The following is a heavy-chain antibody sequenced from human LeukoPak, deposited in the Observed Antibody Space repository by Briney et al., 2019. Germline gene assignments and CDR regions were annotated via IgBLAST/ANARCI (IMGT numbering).Heavy chain of an antibody. D-gene: IGHD2-2*02. CDR3: AKDDPSHTESYFDY. CDR2: ISGSGGST. Sequence: GGSLRLSCAASGFTFSSYTMSWVRQAPGKGLEWVSAISGSGGSTYYADFVKGRFTISRDNSKNTLYLQMNSLRAEDTAVYYCAKDDPSHTESYFDYWGQGTLVTVSS. V-gene: IGHV3-23*01. CDR1: GFTFSSYT. J-gene: IGHJ4*02.